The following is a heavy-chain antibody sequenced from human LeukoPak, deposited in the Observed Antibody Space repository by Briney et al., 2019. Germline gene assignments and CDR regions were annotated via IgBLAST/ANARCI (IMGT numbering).Heavy chain of an antibody. Sequence: GGSLRLSCAASGFTFDDYAMHWVRQAPGKGLEWVSLISGDGGRTYYADSVKGRFTISRDSSKNSLYLQMNSLRIEDTALYYCAKDIGGYSYAADYWGQGTLVTVSS. V-gene: IGHV3-43*02. CDR3: AKDIGGYSYAADY. D-gene: IGHD5-12*01. J-gene: IGHJ4*02. CDR2: ISGDGGRT. CDR1: GFTFDDYA.